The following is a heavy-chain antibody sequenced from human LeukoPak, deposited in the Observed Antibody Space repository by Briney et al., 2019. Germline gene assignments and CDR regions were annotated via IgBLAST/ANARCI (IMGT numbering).Heavy chain of an antibody. CDR2: IYHSGST. J-gene: IGHJ5*02. V-gene: IGHV4-30-2*01. CDR3: AGKGRIIQNWFDP. D-gene: IGHD3-16*01. Sequence: PSQTLSLTCAVSGGSISSGGYSWSWIRQPPGRGLEWIGYIYHSGSTYYNPSLKSRVTISVDRSKNQFSLKLSSVTAADTAVYYVAGKGRIIQNWFDPWGRGTRVPSPQ. CDR1: GGSISSGGYS.